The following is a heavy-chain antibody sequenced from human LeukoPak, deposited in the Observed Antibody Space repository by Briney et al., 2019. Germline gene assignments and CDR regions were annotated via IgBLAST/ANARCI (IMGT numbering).Heavy chain of an antibody. CDR3: AAGLWFGDRAFDY. J-gene: IGHJ4*02. Sequence: SETLSLTCAVSGYPISSGYYWGWIRQPPGKGLEWIGSIYHSGSTYYNPSLKSRVTISVDTSKNQFSLKLSSVTAADTAVYDCAAGLWFGDRAFDYWGQGTLVTVSS. D-gene: IGHD3-10*01. V-gene: IGHV4-38-2*01. CDR1: GYPISSGYY. CDR2: IYHSGST.